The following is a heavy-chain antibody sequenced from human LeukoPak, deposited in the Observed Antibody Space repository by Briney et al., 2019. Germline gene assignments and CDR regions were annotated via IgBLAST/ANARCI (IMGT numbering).Heavy chain of an antibody. D-gene: IGHD5-12*01. CDR3: ARQFHGSGYVDDL. CDR1: GDSISSYY. Sequence: SETLSLTCTVSGDSISSYYWSWIRQPPGKGLEWLAYIYYSGSTKYNPSLNSRVTVSVDTSKNQFSLKLSSVTAADTAVYYCARQFHGSGYVDDLWGQGILVTVSS. J-gene: IGHJ5*02. CDR2: IYYSGST. V-gene: IGHV4-59*08.